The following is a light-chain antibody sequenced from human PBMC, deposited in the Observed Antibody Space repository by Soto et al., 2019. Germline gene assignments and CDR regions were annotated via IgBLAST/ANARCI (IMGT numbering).Light chain of an antibody. CDR1: DSNIGSNS. V-gene: IGLV1-44*01. J-gene: IGLJ1*01. CDR3: SSYTSSSTPYV. CDR2: YNN. Sequence: QSVLTQPPSASGTAGQVVTISCSGGDSNIGSNSVYWYQHLPRMAPKLLIYYNNQRPSGVSNRFSGSKSGNKASLTISGLQAEDEDDYYCSSYTSSSTPYVFGTGTKVTV.